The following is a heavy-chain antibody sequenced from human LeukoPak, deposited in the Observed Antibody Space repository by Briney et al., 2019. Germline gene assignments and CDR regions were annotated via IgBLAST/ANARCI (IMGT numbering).Heavy chain of an antibody. CDR3: ARWERGGGPEVVPAAIRGYYYYMDV. CDR2: INSDGSST. Sequence: SGGSLRLSCAASGFTFSSYWMHWVRQAPGKGLVWVSRINSDGSSTSYADSVKGRFTISRDNAKNTLYLQMNSLRAEDTAVYYCARWERGGGPEVVPAAIRGYYYYMDVWGKGTTVTVSS. D-gene: IGHD2-2*02. J-gene: IGHJ6*03. CDR1: GFTFSSYW. V-gene: IGHV3-74*01.